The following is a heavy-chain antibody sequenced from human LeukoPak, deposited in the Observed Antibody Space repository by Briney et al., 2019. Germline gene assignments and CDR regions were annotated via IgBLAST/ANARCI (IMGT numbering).Heavy chain of an antibody. CDR1: GFTFEDYA. J-gene: IGHJ4*02. CDR3: ARRFFDY. CDR2: IKQDGSEK. V-gene: IGHV3-7*01. Sequence: PGGPLRLSCAASGFTFEDYAMHWVRQAPGKGLEWVANIKQDGSEKYYVDSVKGRFTISRDNAKNSLYLQMNSLRAEDTAVYYCARRFFDYWGQGTLVTVSS. D-gene: IGHD3-3*01.